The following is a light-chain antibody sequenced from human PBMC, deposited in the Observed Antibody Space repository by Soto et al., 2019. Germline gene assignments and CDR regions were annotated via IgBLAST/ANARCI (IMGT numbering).Light chain of an antibody. Sequence: EIVMTQSPATLSVSPGERATLSCRASQSVGNTLAWYQQKVGQAPRLLIYDASARATGIPARFSGSGSGTEFTLTISSLQSEDFAVYYCQQYNDWPETFGQGTKVDIK. CDR2: DAS. CDR3: QQYNDWPET. CDR1: QSVGNT. J-gene: IGKJ1*01. V-gene: IGKV3-15*01.